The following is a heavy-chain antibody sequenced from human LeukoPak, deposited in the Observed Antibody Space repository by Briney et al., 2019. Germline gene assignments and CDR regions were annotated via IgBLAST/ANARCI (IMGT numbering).Heavy chain of an antibody. CDR3: ARASSDDTAMATPFAY. CDR2: ITPIFGTA. V-gene: IGHV1-69*01. J-gene: IGHJ4*02. D-gene: IGHD5-18*01. Sequence: GSSVKVSCKASGGTFSNYTINWVGQAPGQGLEWMGGITPIFGTANYLQKFQGRVTITADESTRTAYMELSRLRSEDTAIYYCARASSDDTAMATPFAYWGQGTLVTVSS. CDR1: GGTFSNYT.